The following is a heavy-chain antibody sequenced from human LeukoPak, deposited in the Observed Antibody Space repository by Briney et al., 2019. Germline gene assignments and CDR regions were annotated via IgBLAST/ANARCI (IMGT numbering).Heavy chain of an antibody. Sequence: GGSLRLSCAASGFTFSDYYMSWIRQAPGKGLEWVSYISSSGSTIYYADSVKGRFTISRDNAKNPLYLQMNSLRAEDTAVYYCASSSSWYEIVDAFDIWGQGTMVTVSS. V-gene: IGHV3-11*04. CDR2: ISSSGSTI. D-gene: IGHD6-13*01. CDR1: GFTFSDYY. J-gene: IGHJ3*02. CDR3: ASSSSWYEIVDAFDI.